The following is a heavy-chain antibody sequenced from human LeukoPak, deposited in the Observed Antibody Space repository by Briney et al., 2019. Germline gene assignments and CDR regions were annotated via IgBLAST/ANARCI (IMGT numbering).Heavy chain of an antibody. CDR3: AHRQLRDYDILTGYYVDDAFDI. Sequence: SGPTLVKPTQTLTLTCTFSGFSLSTSGVGVGWIRQPPGKALEWLALIYWDDDKRYSPSLKSRLTITKDTSKNQVVLTMTNMDPVDTATYYCAHRQLRDYDILTGYYVDDAFDIWGQGTMVTVSS. CDR2: IYWDDDK. J-gene: IGHJ3*02. CDR1: GFSLSTSGVG. D-gene: IGHD3-9*01. V-gene: IGHV2-5*02.